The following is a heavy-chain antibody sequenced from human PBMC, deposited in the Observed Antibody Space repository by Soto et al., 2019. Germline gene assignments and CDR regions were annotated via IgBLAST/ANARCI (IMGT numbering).Heavy chain of an antibody. CDR1: GFTFSSYS. V-gene: IGHV3-21*01. D-gene: IGHD3-22*01. Sequence: ELQLVESGGGLVKPGGSLRLSCAASGFTFSSYSMNWVRQAPGKLLEWVSSISSSSSYIYYADSVKGRFTISRDKAKNSLYLQMNSLRAEDTAVYYCARVVDYYDPYYYYGMDVWGQGNTVTVSS. CDR2: ISSSSSYI. J-gene: IGHJ6*02. CDR3: ARVVDYYDPYYYYGMDV.